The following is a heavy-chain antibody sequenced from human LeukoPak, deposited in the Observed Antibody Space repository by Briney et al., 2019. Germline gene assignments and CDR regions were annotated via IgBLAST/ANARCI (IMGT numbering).Heavy chain of an antibody. D-gene: IGHD4-17*01. CDR3: AKGPGPSITSVTLFDS. CDR1: GFTVSSNY. V-gene: IGHV3-23*01. Sequence: PGWSLRLSCAASGFTVSSNYMSWVRQAPGKGLEWVSPISGSGGTTYYIDSVKGRFTISRDNSKNTLYLQMNSLRAEDTAVYYCAKGPGPSITSVTLFDSWGQGTLDTVSS. CDR2: ISGSGGTT. J-gene: IGHJ4*02.